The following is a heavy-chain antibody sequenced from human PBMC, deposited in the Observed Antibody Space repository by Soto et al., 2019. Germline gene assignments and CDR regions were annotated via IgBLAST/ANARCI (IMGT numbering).Heavy chain of an antibody. CDR1: GASISSGDYY. CDR3: ASQVGGDFDY. J-gene: IGHJ4*02. Sequence: VQLQESGPGLVKPSQTLSLTCTVSGASISSGDYYWTWIRQHPGKGLEWIGYIYYSGSTYFNPHLKSRVTISLDTSKNQFSLKLSSVTAADTAVYYCASQVGGDFDYWGQGTLVTVSS. D-gene: IGHD3-10*01. V-gene: IGHV4-31*03. CDR2: IYYSGST.